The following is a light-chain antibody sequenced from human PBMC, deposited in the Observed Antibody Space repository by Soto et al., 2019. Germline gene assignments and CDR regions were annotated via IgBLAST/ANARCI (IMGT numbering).Light chain of an antibody. Sequence: DIQMTQSPSSLSASVGDTVTLTCRASQSVDNYSKWYQQKPGKAPGLLIYAASTLQSGVPSRFSGSGSGTDFTLTISSLEPEDFGVYFCQHRSYLPPGCTFGPGTKVDIK. J-gene: IGKJ3*01. V-gene: IGKV1-39*01. CDR1: QSVDNY. CDR3: QHRSYLPPGCT. CDR2: AAS.